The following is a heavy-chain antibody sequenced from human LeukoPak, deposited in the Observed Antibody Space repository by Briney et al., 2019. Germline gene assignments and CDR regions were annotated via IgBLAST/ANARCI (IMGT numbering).Heavy chain of an antibody. V-gene: IGHV1-69*01. CDR1: GGTFSSYA. CDR2: IIPIFGTA. Sequence: SVKVSCKASGGTFSSYAISWVRQAPGQGLEWMGGIIPIFGTANYAQKFQGRVTITADESTSTAYMELSSLRSEDTAVYYCATSTVAATPFDYWGQGTLVTVSS. D-gene: IGHD2-15*01. J-gene: IGHJ4*02. CDR3: ATSTVAATPFDY.